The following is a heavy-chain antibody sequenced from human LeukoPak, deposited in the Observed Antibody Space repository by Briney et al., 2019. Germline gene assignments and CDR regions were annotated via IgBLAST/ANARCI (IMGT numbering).Heavy chain of an antibody. CDR1: GYTFTSYG. J-gene: IGHJ6*03. Sequence: ASVKVSCKASGYTFTSYGISWVRQAPGQVLEWMGWISAYNGNTNYAQKLQGRVTMTTDTSTSTAYMELRSLRSDDTAVYYCARGFPLHRLVRPYYYYMDVWGKGTTVTVSS. V-gene: IGHV1-18*01. D-gene: IGHD6-19*01. CDR2: ISAYNGNT. CDR3: ARGFPLHRLVRPYYYYMDV.